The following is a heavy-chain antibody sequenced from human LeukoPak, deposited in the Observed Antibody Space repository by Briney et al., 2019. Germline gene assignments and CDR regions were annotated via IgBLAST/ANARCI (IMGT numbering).Heavy chain of an antibody. V-gene: IGHV4-30-4*01. D-gene: IGHD6-13*01. CDR1: GGSISSGDYY. CDR2: IYYSGST. Sequence: PSETLSLTCTVSGGSISSGDYYWSWIRQPPGKGLEWIGYIYYSGSTYYNPSLKSRVTISVDTSKNQFSLKLSSVTAADTAVYYCARVDSSSWWGSHGVWGQGTLVTVSS. CDR3: ARVDSSSWWGSHGV. J-gene: IGHJ4*02.